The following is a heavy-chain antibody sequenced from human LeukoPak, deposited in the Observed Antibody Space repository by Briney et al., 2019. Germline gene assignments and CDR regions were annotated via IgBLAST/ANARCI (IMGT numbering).Heavy chain of an antibody. D-gene: IGHD3-22*01. V-gene: IGHV1-2*02. CDR3: ARDLNYDSSGSYDAFDI. CDR2: INPNSGGT. Sequence: ASVKVSCKASGYTFTGYYMHWVRHAPGQGLEWIGWINPNSGGTNYAQKFQGRVTMTRDTSISTAYMELSRLRSDVTAVYYCARDLNYDSSGSYDAFDIWGQGTMVTVSS. CDR1: GYTFTGYY. J-gene: IGHJ3*02.